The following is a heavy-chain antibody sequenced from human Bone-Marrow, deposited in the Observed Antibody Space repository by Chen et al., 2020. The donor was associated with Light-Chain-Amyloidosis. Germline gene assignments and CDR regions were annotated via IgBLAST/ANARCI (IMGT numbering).Heavy chain of an antibody. Sequence: EVQLEQSGPEVKKPGESLKISCKGSGYTFPNYWIGWVRQVPGKGLEWMGVIYPDDSDARYSPSFEGQVTISADKSIPTADLQWRSLKASDTAMYYCARRRDGYNFDYWGQGTLVTVSS. V-gene: IGHV5-51*01. CDR1: GYTFPNYW. D-gene: IGHD5-12*01. CDR2: IYPDDSDA. CDR3: ARRRDGYNFDY. J-gene: IGHJ4*02.